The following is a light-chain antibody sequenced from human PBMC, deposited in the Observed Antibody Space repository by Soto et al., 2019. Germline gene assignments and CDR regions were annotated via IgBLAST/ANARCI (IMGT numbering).Light chain of an antibody. J-gene: IGKJ5*01. V-gene: IGKV3-11*01. CDR2: DAS. Sequence: EIVLTQSPATLSLSPGERATLSCRASHNVNSYITWYQQKPGQAPRLLIYDASNRATGIPARFSGSGSGTDFTLTINSLEPEDFAVYYCQQRSNWPITFGQGTRLEIK. CDR1: HNVNSY. CDR3: QQRSNWPIT.